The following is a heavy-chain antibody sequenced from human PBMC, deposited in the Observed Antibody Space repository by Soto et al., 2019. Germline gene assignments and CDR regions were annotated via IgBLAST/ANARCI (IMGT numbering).Heavy chain of an antibody. V-gene: IGHV1-18*01. CDR3: ARDLGDACEM. CDR2: ISAYNGNT. CDR1: AYTFTSYG. J-gene: IGHJ3*02. Sequence: QGQLVQSGAEVKKPGASVKVSCKASAYTFTSYGISWVRQAPGQGLEWMGWISAYNGNTHYARRLQGRVTMTTDTTTSTYYMELKSLRFDEAAVYYCARDLGDACEMLGHGTMVPAS.